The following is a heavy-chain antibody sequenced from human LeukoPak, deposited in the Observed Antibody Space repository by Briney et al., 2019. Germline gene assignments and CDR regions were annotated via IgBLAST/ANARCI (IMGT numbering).Heavy chain of an antibody. J-gene: IGHJ4*02. Sequence: GGSLRLSCAASGFTFNDFTMHWVRRAPGKGREWVSGISWNSGSIGYADSVKGRFTISRDNAKNSLYLQMNSLRAEDMALYYCAKGGSYYGYYFDYWGQGTLVTVSS. D-gene: IGHD1-26*01. V-gene: IGHV3-9*03. CDR1: GFTFNDFT. CDR2: ISWNSGSI. CDR3: AKGGSYYGYYFDY.